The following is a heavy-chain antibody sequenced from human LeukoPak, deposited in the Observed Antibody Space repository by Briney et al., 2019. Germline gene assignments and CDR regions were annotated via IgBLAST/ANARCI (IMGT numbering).Heavy chain of an antibody. CDR2: IYYSGST. J-gene: IGHJ4*02. Sequence: PSQTLSLTCTVSGGSIRSGGYYWGWIRQHPGKGLEWIGYIYYSGSTFYNPSLECRFTISVDTSQNQFYLTLRAVTAADTALYYCAREITPYYFHYWGQGTLVTVSS. CDR3: AREITPYYFHY. CDR1: GGSIRSGGYY. D-gene: IGHD2-15*01. V-gene: IGHV4-31*03.